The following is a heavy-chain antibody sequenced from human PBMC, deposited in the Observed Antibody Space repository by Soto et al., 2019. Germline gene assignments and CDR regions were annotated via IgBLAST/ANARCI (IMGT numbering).Heavy chain of an antibody. V-gene: IGHV3-23*01. CDR3: PNECPPEFKITSRSCYYDAFDI. Sequence: PGGSLRLSCAGSGFTFSSYAMSWVRQAPGKGLEWVSAISGSGGSTYYADSVKGRFTISRDNSKNTLYLQMNSLRAEDTAVYYCPNECPPEFKITSRSCYYDAFDIWPQRTMVTVS. J-gene: IGHJ3*02. D-gene: IGHD2-15*01. CDR1: GFTFSSYA. CDR2: ISGSGGST.